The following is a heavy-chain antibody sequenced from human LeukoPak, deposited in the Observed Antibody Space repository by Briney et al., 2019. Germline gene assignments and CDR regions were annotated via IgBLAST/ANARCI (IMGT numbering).Heavy chain of an antibody. V-gene: IGHV4-59*08. Sequence: PSETLSLTCTVSGGSFSSYYWSWIRQPPGKGLEWIGYISHSGSTNYNPSLKSRVTISVDTSKNQFSLKLSSVTAADTAVYYCVRHDGRGGATMGAFDSWGQGSLVTVSS. CDR3: VRHDGRGGATMGAFDS. D-gene: IGHD4/OR15-4a*01. CDR1: GGSFSSYY. J-gene: IGHJ5*01. CDR2: ISHSGST.